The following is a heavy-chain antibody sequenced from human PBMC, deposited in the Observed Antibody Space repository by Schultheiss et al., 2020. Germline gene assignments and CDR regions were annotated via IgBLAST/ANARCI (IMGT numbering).Heavy chain of an antibody. D-gene: IGHD4-17*01. J-gene: IGHJ4*02. Sequence: GSLRLSCAASGFTFSSYAMSWVRQAPGKGLEWVSGMSGSAGSTDYADSVRGRFTISRDNSKNTLYLQMNSLRAEDTAVYYCARARDYGDYDGTLDYWGQGTLVTVSS. V-gene: IGHV3-23*01. CDR1: GFTFSSYA. CDR3: ARARDYGDYDGTLDY. CDR2: MSGSAGST.